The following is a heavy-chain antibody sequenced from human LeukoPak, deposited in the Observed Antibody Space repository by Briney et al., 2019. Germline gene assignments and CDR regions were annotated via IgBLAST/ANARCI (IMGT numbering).Heavy chain of an antibody. CDR2: ISGSGGST. CDR1: GFTFSSYA. Sequence: GGSLRLSCAASGFTFSSYAMSWVRQAPGKGLEWVSAISGSGGSTYYADSVKGRFTISRDNSKNTLYLQMNSLRAEDAAVYYCAKDPDYGDYPAGFYFDYWGQGTLVTVSS. J-gene: IGHJ4*02. CDR3: AKDPDYGDYPAGFYFDY. D-gene: IGHD4-17*01. V-gene: IGHV3-23*01.